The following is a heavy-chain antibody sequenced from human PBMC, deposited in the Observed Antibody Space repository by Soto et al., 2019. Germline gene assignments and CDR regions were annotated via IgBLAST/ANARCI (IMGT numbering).Heavy chain of an antibody. J-gene: IGHJ6*02. CDR1: GGTFNSYV. Sequence: QAQLVQSGAEVKKPGSSVKVSCKASGGTFNSYVMSWVRQAPGQGLEWMGGIITFLDTTNFAQKFQGRVAITADKATSTAYMELSSMRSEDTAVYYCARGQPQGGMDVWGQGTTVTVSS. CDR2: IITFLDTT. V-gene: IGHV1-69*06. CDR3: ARGQPQGGMDV.